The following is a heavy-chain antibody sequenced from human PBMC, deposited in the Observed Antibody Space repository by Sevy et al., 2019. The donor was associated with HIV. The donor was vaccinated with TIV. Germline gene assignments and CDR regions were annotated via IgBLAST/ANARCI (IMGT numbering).Heavy chain of an antibody. Sequence: GGSLRLSCAASGFTFSSYDMHWVRQVTGQGLEWVSGIGIAGDTYYPGSVKGRLTISRENARKSLDLQMNSLRAGDTAVYYCVRGNNFGELGYWFDPWGQGTLVTVSS. V-gene: IGHV3-13*01. CDR2: IGIAGDT. CDR1: GFTFSSYD. J-gene: IGHJ5*02. D-gene: IGHD3-10*01. CDR3: VRGNNFGELGYWFDP.